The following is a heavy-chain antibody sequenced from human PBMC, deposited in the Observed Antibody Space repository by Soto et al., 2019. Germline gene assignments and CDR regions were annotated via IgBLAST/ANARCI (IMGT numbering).Heavy chain of an antibody. V-gene: IGHV2-5*02. Sequence: SGPTLVNPTQTLTLTCTFSGFSLSTSGVGVGWIRQPPGKALEGLALIYWDDDKRYSPSLKSRLTITKDTSKNKVVLTMTNMDPVATATYYCAHTHHYYDILTGYYHFGGSYYYYDYLAVSGKGTTVTVSS. CDR2: IYWDDDK. CDR1: GFSLSTSGVG. CDR3: AHTHHYYDILTGYYHFGGSYYYYDYLAV. J-gene: IGHJ6*03. D-gene: IGHD3-9*01.